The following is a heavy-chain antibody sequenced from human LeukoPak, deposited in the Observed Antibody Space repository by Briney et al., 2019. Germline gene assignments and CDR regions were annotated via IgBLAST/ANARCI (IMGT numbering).Heavy chain of an antibody. V-gene: IGHV3-21*01. CDR1: GLTFSTYS. D-gene: IGHD3-10*01. J-gene: IGHJ4*02. Sequence: GGSLRLSCAASGLTFSTYSMNWVRQAPGKGLEWVSCISSSSSYIYYADSVKGRFTISRDNAKNSLYLQMNSLSAEDTAVYYCARADMVRGVIHYYFDYWGQGTLVTVS. CDR3: ARADMVRGVIHYYFDY. CDR2: ISSSSSYI.